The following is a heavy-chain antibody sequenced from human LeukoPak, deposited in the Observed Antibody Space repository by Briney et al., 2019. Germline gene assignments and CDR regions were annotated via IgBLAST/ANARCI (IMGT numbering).Heavy chain of an antibody. CDR3: ASGGLGARKYYSDPFHY. J-gene: IGHJ4*02. CDR1: GFTVSSNY. Sequence: GGSLRLSCAASGFTVSSNYMAWVRQAPGKGLEWVSILYSAGSRYYADSVRGRLTISRDDSKNTLYLQMNSLRADDTAVYYCASGGLGARKYYSDPFHYWGQGTLVTVSS. D-gene: IGHD3-10*01. CDR2: LYSAGSR. V-gene: IGHV3-66*01.